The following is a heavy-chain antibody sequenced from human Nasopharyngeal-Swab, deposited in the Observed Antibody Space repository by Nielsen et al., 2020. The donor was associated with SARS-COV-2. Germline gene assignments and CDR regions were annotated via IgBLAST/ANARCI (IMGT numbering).Heavy chain of an antibody. Sequence: SETLSLTCAVYGVSFSGYYWSWIRQPPGKGLEWIGEINHSGSTNYNPSLKSRVTISVDTSKNQFSLKLSSVTAADTAVYYCARGRWPNWFDPWGQGTLVTVSS. J-gene: IGHJ5*02. CDR1: GVSFSGYY. CDR3: ARGRWPNWFDP. V-gene: IGHV4-34*01. D-gene: IGHD4-23*01. CDR2: INHSGST.